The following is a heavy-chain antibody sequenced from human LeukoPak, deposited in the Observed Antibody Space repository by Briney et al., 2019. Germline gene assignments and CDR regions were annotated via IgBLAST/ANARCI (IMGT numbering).Heavy chain of an antibody. CDR1: GFTFSSYA. CDR3: AKTPARYFYYGMDV. V-gene: IGHV3-23*01. Sequence: GGSLRLSCATSGFTFSSYAMSWVRQAPGKGLEWVSGISGSGDSTYYADSVKGRFTITRDNSKNTMYLQMNSLIAEDTALYYCAKTPARYFYYGMDVWGQGTTVTVSS. CDR2: ISGSGDST. J-gene: IGHJ6*02. D-gene: IGHD3-9*01.